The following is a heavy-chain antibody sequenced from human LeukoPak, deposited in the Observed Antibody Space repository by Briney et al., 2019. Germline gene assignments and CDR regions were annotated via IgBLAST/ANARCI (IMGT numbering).Heavy chain of an antibody. V-gene: IGHV4-39*07. CDR2: IYYSGST. CDR3: ARGYDSSGYYPRFDY. J-gene: IGHJ4*02. CDR1: GGSISSSSYY. Sequence: SETLSLTCTVSGGSISSSSYYWGWIRQPPGKGLEWIGSIYYSGSTYYNPSLKSRVTISVDRSKNQFSLKLSSVTAADTAVYYCARGYDSSGYYPRFDYWGQGTLVTVSS. D-gene: IGHD3-22*01.